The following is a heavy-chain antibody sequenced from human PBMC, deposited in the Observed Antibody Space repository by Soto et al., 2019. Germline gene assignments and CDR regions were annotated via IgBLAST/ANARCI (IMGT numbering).Heavy chain of an antibody. Sequence: GGSLRLSCVASGFTFSSFSLHWVRQAPGKGLEWLALISYDGSSKYNADSVKGRFTISRENSNNTLYLQLSSLRPEDTAVYYCARTTAVAGTPEFDYWGQGALVTVSS. CDR3: ARTTAVAGTPEFDY. CDR1: GFTFSSFS. D-gene: IGHD6-19*01. CDR2: ISYDGSSK. V-gene: IGHV3-30-3*01. J-gene: IGHJ4*02.